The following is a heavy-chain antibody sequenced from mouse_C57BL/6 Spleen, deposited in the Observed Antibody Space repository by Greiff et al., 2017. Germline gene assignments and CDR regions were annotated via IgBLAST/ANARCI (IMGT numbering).Heavy chain of an antibody. CDR1: GYAFSSYW. D-gene: IGHD1-1*01. Sequence: LQESGAELVKPGASVKISCKASGYAFSSYWMNWVKQRPGKGLEWIGQIYPGDGDTNYNGKFKGKATLTADKSSSTAYMQLSSLTSEDSAVYFCARWGGSSTWYFDVWGTGTTVTVSS. CDR3: ARWGGSSTWYFDV. CDR2: IYPGDGDT. J-gene: IGHJ1*03. V-gene: IGHV1-80*01.